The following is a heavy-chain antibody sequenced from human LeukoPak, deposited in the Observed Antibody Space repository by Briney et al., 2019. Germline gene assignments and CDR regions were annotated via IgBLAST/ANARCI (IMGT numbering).Heavy chain of an antibody. Sequence: PSETLSPTCKVSGDSISSITCYWGWIRQSPGKGLGWIGSFCSSGTTYYNPSLKSRVTISIDTSKNQFSLKMISVTAADTAVYYCARRDIAFNAFDTWSQGTMVTVSS. J-gene: IGHJ3*02. V-gene: IGHV4-39*01. CDR1: GDSISSITCY. CDR2: FCSSGTT. CDR3: ARRDIAFNAFDT. D-gene: IGHD2-21*01.